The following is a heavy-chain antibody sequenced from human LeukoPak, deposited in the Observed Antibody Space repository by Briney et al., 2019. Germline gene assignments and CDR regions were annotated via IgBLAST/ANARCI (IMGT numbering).Heavy chain of an antibody. D-gene: IGHD2-21*02. CDR2: SSSSNS. V-gene: IGHV3-21*03. Sequence: PGGSLRLSCAASGFTFTPYTINWVRQAPGKGLEWVSSSSSSNSYYAVSVKGRFTISRDNAKKSVYLQMNSLRAGDTAVYYCARDPGDLRWGMDVWGQGTTVTVAS. J-gene: IGHJ6*02. CDR1: GFTFTPYT. CDR3: ARDPGDLRWGMDV.